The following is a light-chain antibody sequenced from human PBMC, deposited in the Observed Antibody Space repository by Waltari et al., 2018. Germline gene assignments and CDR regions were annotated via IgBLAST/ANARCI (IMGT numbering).Light chain of an antibody. Sequence: SYVLTQAPSVSVAPGQTARVTCGGNYIGAKSVHWYQQKPGQAPVLVVYDDSDRPSGIPGRFSGSNSGSTATLTSSRVEAGDEADYYCQVWDSSSDHVVFGGGTKLTVL. CDR3: QVWDSSSDHVV. CDR2: DDS. V-gene: IGLV3-21*02. J-gene: IGLJ2*01. CDR1: YIGAKS.